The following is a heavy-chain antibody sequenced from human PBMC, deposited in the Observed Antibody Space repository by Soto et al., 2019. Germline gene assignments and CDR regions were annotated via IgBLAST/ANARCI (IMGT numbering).Heavy chain of an antibody. CDR3: TAKTDRIATGRDY. Sequence: EVQLVESGGGLVKPGGSLRLSCAASGFTFNKAWMSGVRQAHGKGLEWVGRINSYGGTTDYAAPVKGRFTISRDDSKDTVDLQMYSLKIEDTGVYYFTAKTDRIATGRDYWGQGTLVTVSS. D-gene: IGHD1-1*01. V-gene: IGHV3-15*01. J-gene: IGHJ4*02. CDR1: GFTFNKAW. CDR2: INSYGGTT.